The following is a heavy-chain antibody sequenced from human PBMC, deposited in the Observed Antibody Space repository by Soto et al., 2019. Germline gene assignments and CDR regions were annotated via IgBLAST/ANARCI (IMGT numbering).Heavy chain of an antibody. V-gene: IGHV1-3*01. CDR1: GYTFTDYG. J-gene: IGHJ3*02. Sequence: ASVKVSCKPSGYTFTDYGLTWVRQAPGQRLEWMGWINAGNGNTKYSQKFQGRVTITRDTSASTAYMDLSSLRSEDTAVYYCARDEGAFDIWGQGTMVTVSS. CDR3: ARDEGAFDI. CDR2: INAGNGNT.